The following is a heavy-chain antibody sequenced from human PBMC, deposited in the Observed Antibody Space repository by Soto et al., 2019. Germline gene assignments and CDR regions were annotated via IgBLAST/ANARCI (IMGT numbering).Heavy chain of an antibody. Sequence: VQLVESGGGVVQPGRSLRLSCAASGFTFSSYGMHWVRQAPGKGLEWVAVISYDGSNKYYADSVKGRFTISRDNSKNTLYLQMNSLRAEDTAVYYCAKEITVTSYFDYWGQGTLVTVSS. CDR3: AKEITVTSYFDY. D-gene: IGHD4-17*01. V-gene: IGHV3-30*18. J-gene: IGHJ4*02. CDR1: GFTFSSYG. CDR2: ISYDGSNK.